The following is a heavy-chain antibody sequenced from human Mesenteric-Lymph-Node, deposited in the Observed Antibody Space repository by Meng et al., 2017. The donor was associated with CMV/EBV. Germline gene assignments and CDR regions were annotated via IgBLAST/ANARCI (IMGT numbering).Heavy chain of an antibody. CDR3: ARGTGTLDY. CDR1: GDSVSNEGAA. J-gene: IGHJ4*02. V-gene: IGHV6-1*01. D-gene: IGHD1-7*01. Sequence: CAISGDSVSNEGAAWNWFRQSPSRGLEWLGRTYYRSKWYEDYAVSVKDRLTINPDTSKNQFSLQLNSVTPEDTALYYCARGTGTLDYWGQGTLVTVSS. CDR2: TYYRSKWYE.